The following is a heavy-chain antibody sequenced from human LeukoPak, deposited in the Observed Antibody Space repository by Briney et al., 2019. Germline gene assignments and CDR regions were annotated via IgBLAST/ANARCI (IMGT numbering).Heavy chain of an antibody. Sequence: AASVKVSCKASGYTFTGYYMHWVRQAPGQGLEWMGWINPNSGGTNYAQKFQGRVTMTRDTSISTAYMELSRLRSDDTAVYYCARLPRITMVRGVIKDPGDYWGQGTLVTVSS. CDR2: INPNSGGT. CDR3: ARLPRITMVRGVIKDPGDY. V-gene: IGHV1-2*02. D-gene: IGHD3-10*01. J-gene: IGHJ4*02. CDR1: GYTFTGYY.